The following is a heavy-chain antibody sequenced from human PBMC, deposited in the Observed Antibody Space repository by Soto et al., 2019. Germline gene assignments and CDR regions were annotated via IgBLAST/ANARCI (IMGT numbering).Heavy chain of an antibody. J-gene: IGHJ5*02. Sequence: QVQLVQSGAEVKKPGASVKVSCKASGYTFTSYGISWVRQAPGQGLEWMGWISAYNGNTNYAQKRQGRVTMTTDTSTSTAYMELRSLRSDDTAVYYCARAEYCSSTSCYRSRALWFDPWGQGTLVTVSS. CDR1: GYTFTSYG. D-gene: IGHD2-2*01. V-gene: IGHV1-18*01. CDR3: ARAEYCSSTSCYRSRALWFDP. CDR2: ISAYNGNT.